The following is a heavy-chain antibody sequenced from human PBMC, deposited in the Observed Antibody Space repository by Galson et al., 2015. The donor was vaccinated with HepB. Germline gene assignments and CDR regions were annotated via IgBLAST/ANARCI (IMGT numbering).Heavy chain of an antibody. CDR1: GFTFSSYS. CDR2: ISSSSSYI. J-gene: IGHJ2*01. Sequence: SLRLSCAASGFTFSSYSMNWVRQAPGKGLEWVSSISSSSSYIYYADSVRGRFTISRDNAKNSLYLQMNGLRAEDTAVYYCARGDYVQEYFDLWGRGTLVTVSS. D-gene: IGHD3-16*01. V-gene: IGHV3-21*01. CDR3: ARGDYVQEYFDL.